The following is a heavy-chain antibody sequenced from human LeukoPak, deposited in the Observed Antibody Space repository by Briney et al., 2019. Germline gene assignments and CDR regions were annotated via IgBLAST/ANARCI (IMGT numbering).Heavy chain of an antibody. D-gene: IGHD6-19*01. CDR1: GFTFSRTV. Sequence: GGSLRLSCVASGFTFSRTVMHWIRQPIGKGLEWVSGIGFQRGIHYLDSVKGRFTFSRENAHNSLYLQMNSLTAGDTATSYCVREVYSRGRAPVFDFSGQGTTVTVSS. CDR2: IGFQRGI. V-gene: IGHV3-13*01. J-gene: IGHJ3*01. CDR3: VREVYSRGRAPVFDF.